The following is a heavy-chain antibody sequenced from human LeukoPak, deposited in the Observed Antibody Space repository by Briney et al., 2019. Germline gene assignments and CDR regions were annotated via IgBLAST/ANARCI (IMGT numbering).Heavy chain of an antibody. CDR2: IYYSGST. CDR1: GFTFSSYE. CDR3: ARHTGSYSFDY. J-gene: IGHJ4*02. D-gene: IGHD5-18*01. Sequence: GSLRLSCAASGFTFSSYEMNWVRQAPGKGLEWIGYIYYSGSTNYNPSLKSRVSISVDTSKNQFSLKLSSVTAADTAVYYCARHTGSYSFDYWGQGTLVTVSS. V-gene: IGHV4-59*01.